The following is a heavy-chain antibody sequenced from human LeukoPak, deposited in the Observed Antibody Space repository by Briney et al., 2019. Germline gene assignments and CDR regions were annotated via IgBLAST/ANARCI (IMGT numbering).Heavy chain of an antibody. CDR1: GFTFSDYY. Sequence: GGSLRLSCAASGFTFSDYYMSWIRQAPGKGLEWVSYISSGSSYTNYADSVKGRFTISRDNAKNSLYLQMNSLRAEDTAVYYCARVSGSYFIDYWGQGTLDTVSS. J-gene: IGHJ4*02. D-gene: IGHD3-10*01. CDR3: ARVSGSYFIDY. V-gene: IGHV3-11*06. CDR2: ISSGSSYT.